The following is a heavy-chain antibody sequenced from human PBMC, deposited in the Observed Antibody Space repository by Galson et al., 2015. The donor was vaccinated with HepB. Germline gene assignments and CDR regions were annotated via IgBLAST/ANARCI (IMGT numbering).Heavy chain of an antibody. CDR3: ARRYCSSTSCIHLQYWFDP. CDR2: ISAYNGNT. Sequence: SVKVSCKASGYTFTSYGISWVRQAPGQGLEWMGWISAYNGNTNYAQKLQGRVTMTTDTSTSTAYMELRSLRSDDTAVYYCARRYCSSTSCIHLQYWFDPWGQGTLVTVSS. V-gene: IGHV1-18*01. J-gene: IGHJ5*02. D-gene: IGHD2-2*01. CDR1: GYTFTSYG.